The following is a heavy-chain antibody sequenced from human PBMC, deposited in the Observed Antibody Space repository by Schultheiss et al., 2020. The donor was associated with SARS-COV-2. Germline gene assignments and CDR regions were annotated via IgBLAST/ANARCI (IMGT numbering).Heavy chain of an antibody. J-gene: IGHJ3*02. D-gene: IGHD3-22*01. CDR2: IYYSGST. CDR1: GGSISSGGYS. Sequence: SQTLSLTCAVSGGSISSGGYSWSWIRQPPGKGLEWIGYIYYSGSTYYNPSLKSRVTISVDTSKNQFSLKLTSVTAADTAVYYCARASITMIVVVNAFDIWGQGTMVTVSS. CDR3: ARASITMIVVVNAFDI. V-gene: IGHV4-30-2*05.